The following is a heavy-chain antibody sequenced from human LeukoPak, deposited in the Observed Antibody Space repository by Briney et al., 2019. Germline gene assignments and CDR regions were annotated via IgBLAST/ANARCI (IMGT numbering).Heavy chain of an antibody. CDR3: ARHPYSARIGFFDY. V-gene: IGHV5-51*01. CDR2: IYPGDSGT. J-gene: IGHJ4*02. Sequence: TGESLKISCKGSGYSINNYWIGWVRQMPGKGLEWMGIIYPGDSGTRYSPSFQGQVTISADKSINTAYLQRSSLKASDTAMYYCARHPYSARIGFFDYWGQGTLVTVSS. CDR1: GYSINNYW. D-gene: IGHD1-26*01.